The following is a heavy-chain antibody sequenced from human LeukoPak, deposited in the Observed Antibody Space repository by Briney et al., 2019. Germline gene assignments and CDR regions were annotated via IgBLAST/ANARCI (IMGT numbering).Heavy chain of an antibody. V-gene: IGHV3-23*01. Sequence: GGSLRLSCAASGFTIRVFVMHWVRQAPGKGLEWVSTISFDGEDTYYADSVKGRFTISRDTSKNTLHLQISSLSAEDTAVYSYVKRGVQGYMDVRGKGTTVIVSS. J-gene: IGHJ6*03. CDR3: VKRGVQGYMDV. CDR2: ISFDGEDT. CDR1: GFTIRVFV. D-gene: IGHD3-3*01.